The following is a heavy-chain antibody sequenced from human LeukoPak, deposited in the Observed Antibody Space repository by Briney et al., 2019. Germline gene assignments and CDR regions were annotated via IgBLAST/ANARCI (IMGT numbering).Heavy chain of an antibody. D-gene: IGHD3-22*01. Sequence: GGSLRLSCAASGFTVSSNYMSWVRQAPGKGLEWVSVNFSGGNIYYADSVKGRFTISRDNSKNMLYLQMNSLRAEDTAVYFCAGGYYSSYYYGMDVWGQGTTVTVSS. J-gene: IGHJ6*02. CDR3: AGGYYSSYYYGMDV. CDR2: NFSGGNI. CDR1: GFTVSSNY. V-gene: IGHV3-53*01.